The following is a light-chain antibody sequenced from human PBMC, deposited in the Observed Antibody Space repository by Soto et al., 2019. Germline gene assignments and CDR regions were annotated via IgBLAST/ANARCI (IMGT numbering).Light chain of an antibody. CDR2: EVS. Sequence: QSALTQPASVSGSPGQSITISCTGTSSDVGGYNYVSWYQQHPGKAPKLMIYEVSNRPSGVSNRFSGSKSGNTASLTISGLQAEDEADYYCSSYTSSSTGVFGTGTKAT. CDR1: SSDVGGYNY. V-gene: IGLV2-14*01. CDR3: SSYTSSSTGV. J-gene: IGLJ1*01.